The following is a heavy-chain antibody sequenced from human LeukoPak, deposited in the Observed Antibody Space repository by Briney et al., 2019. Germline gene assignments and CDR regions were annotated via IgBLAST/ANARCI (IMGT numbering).Heavy chain of an antibody. Sequence: GASVKVSCKASGYTFTSYGISWVRQAPGQGLEWVGWINSNNGGTSYAQKFQGRVTMTRDTSITTAYMELPSLTSDDTAVYYCARGYSSPVPNFDYWGQGTLVTVSS. D-gene: IGHD6-19*01. J-gene: IGHJ4*02. CDR3: ARGYSSPVPNFDY. CDR1: GYTFTSYG. CDR2: INSNNGGT. V-gene: IGHV1-2*02.